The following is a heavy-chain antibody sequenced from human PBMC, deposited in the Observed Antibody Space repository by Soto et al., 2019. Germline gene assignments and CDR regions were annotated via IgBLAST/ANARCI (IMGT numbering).Heavy chain of an antibody. CDR2: IYSGGST. V-gene: IGHV3-53*01. CDR1: GFTVSSNY. J-gene: IGHJ4*02. D-gene: IGHD6-13*01. CDR3: ARDIDSGSWLRTFDY. Sequence: PGCSLRLSCAASGFTVSSNYMSWVRQAPGKGLEWVSVIYSGGSTYYADSVKGRFTISRDNSKNTLYLQMNSLRAEDTAVYYCARDIDSGSWLRTFDYWGQGTLVTGSS.